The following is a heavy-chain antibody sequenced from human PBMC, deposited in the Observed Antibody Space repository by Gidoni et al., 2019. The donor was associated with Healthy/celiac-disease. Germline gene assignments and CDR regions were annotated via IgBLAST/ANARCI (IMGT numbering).Heavy chain of an antibody. D-gene: IGHD2-15*01. CDR2: INPNSGGT. CDR3: ARELGYCSGGSCYGLSPDDAFDI. CDR1: GYTFTGHY. V-gene: IGHV1-2*06. J-gene: IGHJ3*02. Sequence: QDQLVQSGAEVKKPGASLKVSCNASGYTFTGHYMHWVRLAPGQGLEWMGRINPNSGGTNYAQKFQGRVTMTRDTSISTAYMELSRLRSDDTAVYYCARELGYCSGGSCYGLSPDDAFDIWGQGTMVTVSS.